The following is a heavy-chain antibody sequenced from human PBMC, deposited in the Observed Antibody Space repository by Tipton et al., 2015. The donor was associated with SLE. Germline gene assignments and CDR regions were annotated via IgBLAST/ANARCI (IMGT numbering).Heavy chain of an antibody. CDR3: ARHWGLSDPVDP. Sequence: TLSLTCDVSGGSTRTTGSYWGWIRQSPGKGLEWFGSIYSNGYTYYNPSLKSRVTISLDTSNNQFSLRLTSVTTADTAVYYCARHWGLSDPVDPGGQGPLVTFSP. CDR1: GGSTRTTGSY. D-gene: IGHD3-16*01. J-gene: IGHJ5*02. CDR2: IYSNGYT. V-gene: IGHV4-39*07.